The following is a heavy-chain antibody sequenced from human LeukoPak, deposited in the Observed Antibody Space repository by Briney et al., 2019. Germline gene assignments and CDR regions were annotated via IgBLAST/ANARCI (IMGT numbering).Heavy chain of an antibody. CDR1: GYSFTSYW. V-gene: IGHV5-51*01. CDR2: IYPDDSDT. J-gene: IGHJ4*02. CDR3: ARPFDSSGYFLHPFDY. D-gene: IGHD3-22*01. Sequence: GESLKISCKDSGYSFTSYWIGWVRQMPGKGLEWMGIIYPDDSDTRYSPSFQGQVTISADKSISTAYLQWSSLKASDTALYYCARPFDSSGYFLHPFDYWGQGTLVTVSS.